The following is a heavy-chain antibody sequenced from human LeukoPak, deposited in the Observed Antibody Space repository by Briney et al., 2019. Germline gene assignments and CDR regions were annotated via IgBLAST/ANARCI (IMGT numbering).Heavy chain of an antibody. J-gene: IGHJ4*02. V-gene: IGHV4-61*01. CDR1: GGSVSSANYY. Sequence: SETLSLTCTVSGGSVSSANYYWSWIRQPPGKGLEYIGYIYYTGSTNYNPSLKSRSTISLDTSREQFSLKLSSVTAADTAAYYCARLPGSFFDYWGQGTLVTVSS. CDR3: ARLPGSFFDY. D-gene: IGHD1-26*01. CDR2: IYYTGST.